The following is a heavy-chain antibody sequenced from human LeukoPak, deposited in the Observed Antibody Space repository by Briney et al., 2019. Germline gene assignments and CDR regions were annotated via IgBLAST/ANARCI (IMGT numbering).Heavy chain of an antibody. D-gene: IGHD1-14*01. CDR1: GFTFSNYW. CDR2: IKQDGSEK. V-gene: IGHV3-7*01. CDR3: AKEGAYPIITYDS. Sequence: GGSLRLSCAASGFTFSNYWMNWLRQAPGKGLEGVANIKQDGSEKYYVDSVKGRFTISRDNAKNSLYLQMNSLRAEDAGVYYCAKEGAYPIITYDSWGQGTLVTVSS. J-gene: IGHJ5*01.